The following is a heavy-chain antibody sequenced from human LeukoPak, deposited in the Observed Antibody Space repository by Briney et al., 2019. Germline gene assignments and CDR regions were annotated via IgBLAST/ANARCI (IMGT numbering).Heavy chain of an antibody. J-gene: IGHJ3*02. CDR2: IYNSRST. Sequence: PSETLSLTCAVYGGSFSGYYWSWIRQPPGKGLEWIGFIYNSRSTNYNPSLRSRVTISVDTSNNHFSLLLNSVTAADTAVYYCARRNILTEGEAFDIWGQGTMVTVSS. D-gene: IGHD3-9*01. CDR1: GGSFSGYY. V-gene: IGHV4-34*01. CDR3: ARRNILTEGEAFDI.